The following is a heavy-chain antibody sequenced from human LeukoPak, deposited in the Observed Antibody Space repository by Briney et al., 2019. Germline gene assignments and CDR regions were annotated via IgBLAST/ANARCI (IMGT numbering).Heavy chain of an antibody. D-gene: IGHD3-9*01. CDR2: INHSGST. Sequence: SETLSLTCAVYGGSFSGYYWSWIRQPPGKGLEWIGEINHSGSTNYNPSLKSRVTISVDTSKSQFSLKLSSVTAADTAVYYCALQYYDILTGYYSDYWGQGTLVTVSS. V-gene: IGHV4-34*01. CDR3: ALQYYDILTGYYSDY. CDR1: GGSFSGYY. J-gene: IGHJ4*02.